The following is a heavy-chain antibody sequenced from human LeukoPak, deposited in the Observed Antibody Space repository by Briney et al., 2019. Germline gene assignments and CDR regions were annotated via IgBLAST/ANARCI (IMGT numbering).Heavy chain of an antibody. D-gene: IGHD2-15*01. Sequence: GSLRLSCATSGFTFSSYDLHWVRQATGKGLKWVSAIGTAGDTYYPGSVKGRFTISRENAKNSLYLQMNSLRAGDTAVYYCARATPSSRYYYGMDVWGQGTTVTVSS. CDR3: ARATPSSRYYYGMDV. V-gene: IGHV3-13*01. CDR2: IGTAGDT. CDR1: GFTFSSYD. J-gene: IGHJ6*02.